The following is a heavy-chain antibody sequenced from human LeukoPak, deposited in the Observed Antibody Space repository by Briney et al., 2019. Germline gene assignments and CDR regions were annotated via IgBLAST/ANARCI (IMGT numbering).Heavy chain of an antibody. Sequence: GGSLRLSCAASGFTFSSYAMSWVRQAPGKGLEWVLAISGSGGSTYYADSVKGRFTISRDNSKNTLYLQMNSLRAEDTAVYYCAKGYDSTIGGIDYWGQGTLVTVSS. CDR1: GFTFSSYA. CDR2: ISGSGGST. V-gene: IGHV3-23*01. D-gene: IGHD5-12*01. J-gene: IGHJ4*02. CDR3: AKGYDSTIGGIDY.